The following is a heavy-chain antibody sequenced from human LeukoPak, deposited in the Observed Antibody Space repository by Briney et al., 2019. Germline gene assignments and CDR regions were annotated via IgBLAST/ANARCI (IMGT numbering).Heavy chain of an antibody. Sequence: SETLSLTCTVSGGSISSYYWSWIRQPPGKGLEWIGYIYYSGSTNYNPSLKSRVTISVDTSKNQFSLKLSSVTAADTAVYYCAGTDYWGQGTLVTVSS. CDR3: AGTDY. J-gene: IGHJ4*02. CDR1: GGSISSYY. CDR2: IYYSGST. V-gene: IGHV4-59*08.